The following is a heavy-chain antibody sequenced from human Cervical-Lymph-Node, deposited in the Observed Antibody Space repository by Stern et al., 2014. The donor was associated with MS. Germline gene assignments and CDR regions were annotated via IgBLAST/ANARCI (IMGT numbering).Heavy chain of an antibody. Sequence: QVQLVESGGGVVQPGGSLRLSCATSGFAVASYDLHWVRQAPGKGLEWVAFISNDGSNKYYADSLKDRFIVSRDYSKKTLNLQINSLRREDTAVYYCALPGHFYTNAPDYWGQGTLVTVSS. CDR2: ISNDGSNK. CDR3: ALPGHFYTNAPDY. CDR1: GFAVASYD. J-gene: IGHJ4*02. D-gene: IGHD2-8*01. V-gene: IGHV3-30*03.